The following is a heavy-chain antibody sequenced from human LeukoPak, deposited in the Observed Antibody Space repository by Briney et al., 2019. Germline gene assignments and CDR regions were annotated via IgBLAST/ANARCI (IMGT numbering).Heavy chain of an antibody. CDR2: IYYSGST. J-gene: IGHJ1*01. Sequence: SETLSLTCTVSGGSISSYYWSWIRQPPGKGLEWFGYIYYSGSTNYNPSLKSRVTISVYTSKNQFSLKLSSVTAADTAVYYCARLKYYYDSSGYRAEYFQHWGQGTLVTVSS. V-gene: IGHV4-59*01. CDR3: ARLKYYYDSSGYRAEYFQH. D-gene: IGHD3-22*01. CDR1: GGSISSYY.